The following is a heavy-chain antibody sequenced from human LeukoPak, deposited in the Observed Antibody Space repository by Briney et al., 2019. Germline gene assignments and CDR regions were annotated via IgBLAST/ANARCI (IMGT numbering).Heavy chain of an antibody. CDR3: AREAYRHYFDY. CDR1: GGSISSYY. J-gene: IGHJ4*02. D-gene: IGHD2-2*01. V-gene: IGHV4-59*01. CDR2: IYYSGST. Sequence: SETLSLTCTVSGGSISSYYWSWIRQPPGKGLEWIGYIYYSGSTNYNPSLKSQVTISVDTSKNQFSLKLSSVTAADTAVYYCAREAYRHYFDYWGQGTLVTVSS.